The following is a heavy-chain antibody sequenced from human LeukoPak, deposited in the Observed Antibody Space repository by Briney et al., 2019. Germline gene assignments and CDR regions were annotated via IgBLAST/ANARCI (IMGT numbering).Heavy chain of an antibody. D-gene: IGHD4-23*01. Sequence: GGSLRLSCAASGFTFSSYAMSWVRQAPGKALEGVSAVSPSGGNTFYTDSVKGRFTISRDNSKNTLYLQMDSLRAEDTAVYYCAKVAGGNSFDYWGQGTLVTVSS. J-gene: IGHJ4*02. CDR2: VSPSGGNT. CDR3: AKVAGGNSFDY. CDR1: GFTFSSYA. V-gene: IGHV3-23*01.